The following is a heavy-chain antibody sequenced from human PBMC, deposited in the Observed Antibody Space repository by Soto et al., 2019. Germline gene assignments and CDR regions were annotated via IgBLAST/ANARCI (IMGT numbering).Heavy chain of an antibody. CDR1: GYTITGYY. J-gene: IGHJ4*02. D-gene: IGHD3-22*01. CDR3: ARQIYDSDTGPNFQYYFDS. Sequence: AALQVSCKASGYTITGYYIHCVRQAPGQGLEWMGWINPNSGGTNYAQKFQGRVTMTRDTSISTAYMELSRLRSDDTAMYYCARQIYDSDTGPNFQYYFDSWGQGTPVTVSS. V-gene: IGHV1-2*02. CDR2: INPNSGGT.